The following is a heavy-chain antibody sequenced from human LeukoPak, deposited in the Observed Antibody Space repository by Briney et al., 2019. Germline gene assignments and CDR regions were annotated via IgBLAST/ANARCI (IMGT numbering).Heavy chain of an antibody. CDR2: MSQTGST. CDR3: AKYHPRYYYFMDV. V-gene: IGHV4-4*02. Sequence: SETLSLTCAVSDGSVSSDNWWAWVRQAPGKGLEWIGEMSQTGSTNYNPSLKSRVTMSIDKSMNQFSLKLNSVTAADTAKYYCAKYHPRYYYFMDVWGKGTTVTVSS. CDR1: DGSVSSDNW. D-gene: IGHD2-2*01. J-gene: IGHJ6*03.